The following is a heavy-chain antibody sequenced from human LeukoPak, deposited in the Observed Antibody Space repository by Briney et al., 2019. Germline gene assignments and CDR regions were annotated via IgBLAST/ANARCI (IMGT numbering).Heavy chain of an antibody. CDR2: ISSSSSYI. CDR1: GFTFSSYS. D-gene: IGHD3-3*01. V-gene: IGHV3-21*01. J-gene: IGHJ3*02. CDR3: ARVIERITIFGVVIIRTDYRNDAFDI. Sequence: SGGSLRLSCAASGFTFSSYSMNWVRQAPGKGLEWVSSISSSSSYIYYADSVKGRFTISRDNAKNSLYLQMNSLRAEETAVYYCARVIERITIFGVVIIRTDYRNDAFDIWGQGTMVTVSS.